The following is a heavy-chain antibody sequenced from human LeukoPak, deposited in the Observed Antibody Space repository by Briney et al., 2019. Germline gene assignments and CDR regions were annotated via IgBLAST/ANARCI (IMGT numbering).Heavy chain of an antibody. Sequence: SETLSLTCTVSGDSISSGSYYWSWIRQPAGRGLEWIGHIYTSGSTNYNPSLKSRVTISVDTSKNQFSLKLSSVTAADTAVYYCASAEGAFDIWGQGTMVTVSS. J-gene: IGHJ3*02. CDR3: ASAEGAFDI. V-gene: IGHV4-61*09. CDR1: GDSISSGSYY. CDR2: IYTSGST.